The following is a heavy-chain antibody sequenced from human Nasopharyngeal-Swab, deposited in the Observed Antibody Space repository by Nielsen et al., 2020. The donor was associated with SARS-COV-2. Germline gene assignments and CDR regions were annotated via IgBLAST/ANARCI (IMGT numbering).Heavy chain of an antibody. CDR1: GGTFSSYA. D-gene: IGHD4-23*01. J-gene: IGHJ4*02. Sequence: SVKVSCKASGGTFSSYAISWVRQAPGQGLEWMGRIIPILGIANYAQKFQGRVTITADKSTSTAYMELSSLRSEDAAVYYCARWGRTDGGNPRYFDYWGQGTLVTVSS. CDR3: ARWGRTDGGNPRYFDY. V-gene: IGHV1-69*04. CDR2: IIPILGIA.